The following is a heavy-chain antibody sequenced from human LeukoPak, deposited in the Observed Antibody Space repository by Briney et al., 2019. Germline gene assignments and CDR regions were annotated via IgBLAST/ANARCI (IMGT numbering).Heavy chain of an antibody. D-gene: IGHD4-17*01. J-gene: IGHJ6*03. CDR2: IIPIFGTA. CDR3: ARVTTVTTAYYYYYMDV. V-gene: IGHV1-69*13. Sequence: ASVKVSCKASGGTFSSYAISWVRQAPGQGLEWMGGIIPIFGTANYTQKFQGRVTITADESTSTAYMELSSLRSEDTAVYYCARVTTVTTAYYYYYMDVWGKGTTVTISS. CDR1: GGTFSSYA.